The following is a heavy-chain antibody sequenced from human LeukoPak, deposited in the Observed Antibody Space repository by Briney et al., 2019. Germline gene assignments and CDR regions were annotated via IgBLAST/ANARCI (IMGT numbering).Heavy chain of an antibody. CDR2: ISSSSSYI. D-gene: IGHD6-25*01. CDR1: GFTFSDYY. CDR3: ARVSRGVAANGSHTPRGYYYYYMDV. Sequence: NAGGSLRLSCAASGFTFSDYYMSWIRQAPGKGLEWVSSISSSSSYIYYADSVKGRFTISRDNSKNTLYLQMNSLRAEDTAVYYCARVSRGVAANGSHTPRGYYYYYMDVWGKGTTVTISS. J-gene: IGHJ6*03. V-gene: IGHV3-11*05.